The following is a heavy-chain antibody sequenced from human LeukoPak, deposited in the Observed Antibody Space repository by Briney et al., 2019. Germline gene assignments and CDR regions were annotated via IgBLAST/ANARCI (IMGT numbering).Heavy chain of an antibody. V-gene: IGHV3-21*01. D-gene: IGHD1-26*01. CDR2: ISSSSRDI. Sequence: SGGSLRLSCAASGFTFSSYTMNWARQAPGKGLEWVAAISSSSRDIFYADSVKGRFSISRGNTHNSLSLRMNSLGAEDTAVYYCVREAAATLFDYWGQGTLVTVSS. J-gene: IGHJ4*02. CDR1: GFTFSSYT. CDR3: VREAAATLFDY.